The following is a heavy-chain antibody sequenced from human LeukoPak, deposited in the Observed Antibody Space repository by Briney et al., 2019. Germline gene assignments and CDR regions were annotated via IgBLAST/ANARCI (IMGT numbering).Heavy chain of an antibody. Sequence: SETLSLTCTVSGGSISSYHWSWIRQPAGKGLEWIGRIYTSGSSNYNPSLKSRVAMSVDTSKNQFSLKLSSVTAADTAVYYCARVNCGGDCPYYYYYMDVWGKGTTVTVSS. V-gene: IGHV4-4*07. CDR3: ARVNCGGDCPYYYYYMDV. CDR1: GGSISSYH. D-gene: IGHD2-21*01. CDR2: IYTSGSS. J-gene: IGHJ6*03.